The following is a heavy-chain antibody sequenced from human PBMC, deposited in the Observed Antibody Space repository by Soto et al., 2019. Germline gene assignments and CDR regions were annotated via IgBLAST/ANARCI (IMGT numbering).Heavy chain of an antibody. CDR3: AMVHVMVVAGSTFDY. V-gene: IGHV4-38-2*02. Sequence: SETLSLTCTVSGYSISSGSCWAWIRQPPGKGPEWIASIYHGGTTFYNPPLKSRITISVDTSNNQFSLKLTSVTAADTAVYYCAMVHVMVVAGSTFDYWGHGTLVTVSS. J-gene: IGHJ4*01. D-gene: IGHD6-19*01. CDR1: GYSISSGSC. CDR2: IYHGGTT.